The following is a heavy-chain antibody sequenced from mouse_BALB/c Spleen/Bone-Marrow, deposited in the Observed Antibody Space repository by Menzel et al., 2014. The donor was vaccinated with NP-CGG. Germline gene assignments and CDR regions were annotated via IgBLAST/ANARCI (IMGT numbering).Heavy chain of an antibody. D-gene: IGHD4-1*01. CDR2: IYWDDDK. Sequence: QVTLIVCGPGILQPSPTLSLPCSFSGFSLSTSGMGVSWIRQPSGKGLEWLVLIYWDDDKRYNPSLKSRLTISKDISRNQVFLKITSVDTADTATYYCARRGTGTGAMDYWGQGTSVTVSS. CDR3: ARRGTGTGAMDY. V-gene: IGHV8-12*01. CDR1: GFSLSTSGMG. J-gene: IGHJ4*01.